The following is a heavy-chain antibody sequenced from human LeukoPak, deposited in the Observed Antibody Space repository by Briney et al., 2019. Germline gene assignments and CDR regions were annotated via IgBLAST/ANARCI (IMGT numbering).Heavy chain of an antibody. CDR1: GFTFSSYE. Sequence: GGSLRLSCAASGFTFSSYEMNWVRQAPGKGLEWVSAISGSGGSTYYADSVKGRFTISRDNSKNTLYLQMNSLRAEDTAVYYCARLVVATWYFDLWGRGTLVTVSS. D-gene: IGHD3-22*01. J-gene: IGHJ2*01. CDR3: ARLVVATWYFDL. V-gene: IGHV3-23*01. CDR2: ISGSGGST.